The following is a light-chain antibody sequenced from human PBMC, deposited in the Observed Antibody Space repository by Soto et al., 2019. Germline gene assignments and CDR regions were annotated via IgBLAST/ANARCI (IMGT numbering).Light chain of an antibody. V-gene: IGKV3-11*01. CDR2: DAS. J-gene: IGKJ3*01. CDR1: QSVSSS. CDR3: QQRSHWTPEVT. Sequence: EIVLTQSPGTLALSPGERATLSCRASQSVSSSLAWYQQKPGQAPRLLIYDASNRATGIPAMFSGSGSGTDFALTISSLEPEDFAVYYCQQRSHWTPEVTFGAVNKVDI.